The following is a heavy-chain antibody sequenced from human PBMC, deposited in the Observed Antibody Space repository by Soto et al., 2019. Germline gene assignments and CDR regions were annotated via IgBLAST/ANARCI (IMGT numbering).Heavy chain of an antibody. J-gene: IGHJ6*02. D-gene: IGHD3-10*01. V-gene: IGHV4-34*01. CDR3: ARLWFGELLTYYYGMDV. CDR1: GGSFSGYY. Sequence: XETLSLTCAVYGGSFSGYYWSWMRQPPGKGLEWIGEINHSGSTNYNPSLKSRVTISVDTSKNQFSLKLSSVTAADTAVYYCARLWFGELLTYYYGMDVWGQGTTVTVSS. CDR2: INHSGST.